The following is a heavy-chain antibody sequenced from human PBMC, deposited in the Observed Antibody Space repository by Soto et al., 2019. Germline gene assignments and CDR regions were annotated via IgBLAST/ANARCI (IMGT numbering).Heavy chain of an antibody. Sequence: SVKVSCKASGGTFSSYAISWVRQAPGQGLEWMGGVIPIFGTANYAQKFQGRVTITADESTSTAYMELSSLRSEDTAVYYCARDQSPIAVASYFDYWGQGTLVTVSS. CDR1: GGTFSSYA. D-gene: IGHD6-19*01. J-gene: IGHJ4*02. CDR3: ARDQSPIAVASYFDY. V-gene: IGHV1-69*13. CDR2: VIPIFGTA.